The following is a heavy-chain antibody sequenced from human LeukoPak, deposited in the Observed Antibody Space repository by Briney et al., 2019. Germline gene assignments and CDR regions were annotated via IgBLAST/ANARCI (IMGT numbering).Heavy chain of an antibody. Sequence: SETLSLTCTVSAGSISSPYWGWIRQPPGKGRGWIRYIYYGGSTNYNPSLKSRVTISVDTSKNQFSLKLRSVTAADTAVYYCARERVVPAARTYYYYYMDVWGKGTTATVSS. J-gene: IGHJ6*03. CDR3: ARERVVPAARTYYYYYMDV. CDR1: AGSISSPY. V-gene: IGHV4-59*11. D-gene: IGHD2-2*01. CDR2: IYYGGST.